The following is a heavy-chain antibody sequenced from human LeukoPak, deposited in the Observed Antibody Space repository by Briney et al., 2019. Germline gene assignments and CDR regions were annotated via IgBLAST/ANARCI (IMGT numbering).Heavy chain of an antibody. D-gene: IGHD2-15*01. CDR1: QYTFRSYS. J-gene: IGHJ4*02. CDR3: VRLRRNSGSRGYYYYYDY. CDR2: MNRQATHK. Sequence: VGSPRLSRAASQYTFRSYSLHWVPHPPTKGRECVSYMNRQATHKYYTDSLRRSLIIPRDDAKNSLYLQMNSLRAQDTAVYYCVRLRRNSGSRGYYYYYDYWGQGTLVTVSS. V-gene: IGHV3-21*05.